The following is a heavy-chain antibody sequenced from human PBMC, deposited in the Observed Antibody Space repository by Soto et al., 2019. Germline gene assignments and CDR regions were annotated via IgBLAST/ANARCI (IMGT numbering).Heavy chain of an antibody. Sequence: PSETLSLTCSVSGGSISSGYYYWSWIRQPPGKGLEWIGNIYYSGNTYYNPSLKSRLIISIDTSKNQFSLKLSSVTAADTAVYYCAVGGVRGYFTIQSFGVVPEYGMDVWGQGTTVTVSS. CDR2: IYYSGNT. CDR1: GGSISSGYYY. V-gene: IGHV4-30-4*01. CDR3: AVGGVRGYFTIQSFGVVPEYGMDV. D-gene: IGHD3-3*01. J-gene: IGHJ6*02.